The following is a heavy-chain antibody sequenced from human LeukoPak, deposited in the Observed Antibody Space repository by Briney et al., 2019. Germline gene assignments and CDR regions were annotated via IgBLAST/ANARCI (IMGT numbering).Heavy chain of an antibody. CDR1: GFVFSSYG. J-gene: IGHJ4*02. CDR3: ARDGGSGSPKVYFDY. V-gene: IGHV3-33*01. CDR2: IWSDGSYK. D-gene: IGHD3-10*01. Sequence: GGSLRLSCAASGFVFSSYGTHWVRQAPGKGLEWVAVIWSDGSYKDYADSVKGRSTISRDNSKNTLYLQMNSLRAEDTAVYYCARDGGSGSPKVYFDYWGQGTLVTVSS.